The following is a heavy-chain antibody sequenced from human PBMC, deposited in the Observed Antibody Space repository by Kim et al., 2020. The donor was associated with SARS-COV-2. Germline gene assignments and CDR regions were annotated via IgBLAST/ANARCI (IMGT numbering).Heavy chain of an antibody. CDR1: GGSISSSSYY. J-gene: IGHJ1*01. V-gene: IGHV4-39*01. Sequence: SETLSLTCTVSGGSISSSSYYWGWIRQPPGKGLEWIGSIYYSGSTYYNPSLKSRVTISVDTSKNQFSLKLSSVTAADTAVYYCARGYSGSYYAFQHWGQGTLVTVSS. D-gene: IGHD1-26*01. CDR2: IYYSGST. CDR3: ARGYSGSYYAFQH.